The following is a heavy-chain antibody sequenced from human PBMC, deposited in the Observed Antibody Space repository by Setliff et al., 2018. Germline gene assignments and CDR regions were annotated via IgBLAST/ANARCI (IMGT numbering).Heavy chain of an antibody. V-gene: IGHV4-59*01. CDR2: IYYSGST. J-gene: IGHJ3*02. CDR3: ARSLDCTGGSCYPNDAFDI. D-gene: IGHD2-15*01. Sequence: SETLSLTCNVSGGSISSYYWTWIRQPPGKGLEWIGYIYYSGSTNYNPSLKSRVTISVDTSKKQLSLKLSSVTAADTAVYYCARSLDCTGGSCYPNDAFDIWGQGTMVTVSS. CDR1: GGSISSYY.